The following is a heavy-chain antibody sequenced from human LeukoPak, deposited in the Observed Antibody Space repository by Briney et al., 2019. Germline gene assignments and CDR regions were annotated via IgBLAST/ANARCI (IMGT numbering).Heavy chain of an antibody. D-gene: IGHD3-3*01. Sequence: AGGSLRLSCAASGFTFSHYWMHWVRQVPGKGLVWVSRINSDGSGTSCADSVEGRFTISRDNSKNTLYLQMNSLRAEDTAVYYCAKVRWSGNGDVDYWGQGTLVTVSS. CDR2: INSDGSGT. J-gene: IGHJ4*02. CDR1: GFTFSHYW. CDR3: AKVRWSGNGDVDY. V-gene: IGHV3-74*01.